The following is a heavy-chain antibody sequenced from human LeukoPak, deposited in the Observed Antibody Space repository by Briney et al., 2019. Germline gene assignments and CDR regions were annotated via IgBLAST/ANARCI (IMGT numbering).Heavy chain of an antibody. CDR1: GFTFSSYA. V-gene: IGHV3-30-3*01. J-gene: IGHJ4*02. Sequence: PGGSLRLSCAASGFTFSSYAMHWVRQAPGKGLEWVAVISYDGSNKYYADSVKGRFTISRDNSKNTLYLQMNSLRAEDTAVYYCARDLRPGIAAPSDYWGQGTLVTVSS. D-gene: IGHD6-13*01. CDR2: ISYDGSNK. CDR3: ARDLRPGIAAPSDY.